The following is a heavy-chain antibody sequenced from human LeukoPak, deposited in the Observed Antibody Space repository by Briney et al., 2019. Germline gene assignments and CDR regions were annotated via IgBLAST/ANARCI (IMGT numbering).Heavy chain of an antibody. D-gene: IGHD3-3*01. CDR2: IIPIFGTA. CDR3: ARGGVLRFLEWLSFDY. Sequence: SVKVSCKASGGTFSSYAISWVRQAPGQGLEWMGGIIPIFGTANYAQKFQGRVTITADESTGTAYMELSSLRSEDTAVYYCARGGVLRFLEWLSFDYWGQGTLVTVSS. CDR1: GGTFSSYA. V-gene: IGHV1-69*01. J-gene: IGHJ4*02.